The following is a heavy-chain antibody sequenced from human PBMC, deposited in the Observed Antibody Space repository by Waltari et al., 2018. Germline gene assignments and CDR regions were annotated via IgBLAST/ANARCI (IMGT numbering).Heavy chain of an antibody. CDR2: ISSGGGPT. V-gene: IGHV3-23*03. Sequence: EVQLVESGGGLLHPGGSRRLSCAAPGFAFSTYGMAGGRQAPGKGLEWVSGISSGGGPTYYADSVKGRFTISRDDSKNTLFLQMDSLRAEDTAIYYCAKDIVAAIWAFDHWGQGALVTVSS. D-gene: IGHD5-12*01. J-gene: IGHJ4*02. CDR3: AKDIVAAIWAFDH. CDR1: GFAFSTYG.